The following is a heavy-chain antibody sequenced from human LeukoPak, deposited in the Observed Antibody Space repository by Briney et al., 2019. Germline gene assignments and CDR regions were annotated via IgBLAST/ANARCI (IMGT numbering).Heavy chain of an antibody. Sequence: GGSLRLSCAASGFTFSSNYMSWVRQAPGKGLEWVSALYSGGSTYYADSVKGRFTISRDNSKNTLYLQMNSLRAEDTAVYYCARYVTYCGGDCYYFDYWGQGTLVTVST. CDR2: LYSGGST. D-gene: IGHD2-21*02. V-gene: IGHV3-53*01. J-gene: IGHJ4*02. CDR3: ARYVTYCGGDCYYFDY. CDR1: GFTFSSNY.